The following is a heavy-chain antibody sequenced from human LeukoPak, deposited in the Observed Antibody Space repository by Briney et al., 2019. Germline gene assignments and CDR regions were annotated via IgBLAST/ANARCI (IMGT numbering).Heavy chain of an antibody. D-gene: IGHD6-13*01. J-gene: IGHJ4*02. V-gene: IGHV3-23*01. Sequence: PGGSLRLSCAASGFTFSNYGMSWVRQAPGKGLEWVSAISGSGGSTYYADSVKGRFTISRDNSKNTLYLQMNSLRAEDTAVYYCAKGQLVKKYYFDYWGQGTLVTVSS. CDR2: ISGSGGST. CDR1: GFTFSNYG. CDR3: AKGQLVKKYYFDY.